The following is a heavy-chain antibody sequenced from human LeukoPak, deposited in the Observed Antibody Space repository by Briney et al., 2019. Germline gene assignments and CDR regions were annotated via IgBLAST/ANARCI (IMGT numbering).Heavy chain of an antibody. CDR2: IYYSGST. CDR3: ARAVGDFWSGYSAFDI. D-gene: IGHD3-3*01. J-gene: IGHJ3*02. Sequence: PSETLSLTCTVSGGSISSGDYYWSWIRQPPGKGLEWIGYIYYSGSTYYNPSLKSRVTISVDTSKNQFSLRLSSVTAADTAVYYCARAVGDFWSGYSAFDIWGQGTMVTVSS. CDR1: GGSISSGDYY. V-gene: IGHV4-30-4*08.